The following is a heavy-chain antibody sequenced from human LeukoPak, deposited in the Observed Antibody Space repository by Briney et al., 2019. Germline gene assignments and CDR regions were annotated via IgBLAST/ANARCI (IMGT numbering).Heavy chain of an antibody. CDR3: ARSHSVWTSFDY. Sequence: MSSETLSLTCSVSGGSINSYYWSWYRQPPGKELEWIGYIYYTGSTNYNPSLKSRVTISVDTSKNQFSLKLSSVTAADTAVYYCARSHSVWTSFDYWGQGTLVTVSS. D-gene: IGHD3/OR15-3a*01. CDR1: GGSINSYY. J-gene: IGHJ4*02. V-gene: IGHV4-59*01. CDR2: IYYTGST.